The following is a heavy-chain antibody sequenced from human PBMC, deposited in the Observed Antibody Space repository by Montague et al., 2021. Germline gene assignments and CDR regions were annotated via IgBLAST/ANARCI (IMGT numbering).Heavy chain of an antibody. D-gene: IGHD1-1*01. Sequence: SETLSLTCTVSGGSINIGTYYWGWFRQPPGKGLEWIGNIDSRGKSSYTPSLKSRVAISLDKSRNHFSLRLTSVTAADTAIYFCAGRTQYPVPWELEKDNWGQGTLVIVSS. J-gene: IGHJ4*02. CDR1: GGSINIGTYY. CDR3: AGRTQYPVPWELEKDN. V-gene: IGHV4-39*02. CDR2: IDSRGKS.